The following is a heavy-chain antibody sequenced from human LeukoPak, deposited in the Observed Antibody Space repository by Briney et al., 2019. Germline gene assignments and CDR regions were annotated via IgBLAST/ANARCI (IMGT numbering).Heavy chain of an antibody. CDR2: INYSGNT. D-gene: IGHD3-10*01. Sequence: SETLSLTCTVSGVSISSSNSYWGWIRQPPGKGLEWIGSINYSGNTYYNASLKSRVTISVDTAKNQFSLKLTSVTAADTAVYYCARQTGSGLFTLPGGQGTLVTVSS. CDR3: ARQTGSGLFTLP. V-gene: IGHV4-39*01. J-gene: IGHJ4*02. CDR1: GVSISSSNSY.